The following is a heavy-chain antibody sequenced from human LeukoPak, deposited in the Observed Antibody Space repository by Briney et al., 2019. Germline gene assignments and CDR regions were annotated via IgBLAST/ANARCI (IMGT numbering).Heavy chain of an antibody. D-gene: IGHD3-10*01. CDR3: ARDRGFYYGSGSYKYYFDY. Sequence: ASVKVSCKASGYTFTSYYMHWVRQAPGQGLEWMGIINSNGGSTSYAQKFQGRVTMTRDTSTSTVYMELRSLRSDDTAVYYCARDRGFYYGSGSYKYYFDYWGQGTLVTVSS. V-gene: IGHV1-46*01. CDR1: GYTFTSYY. J-gene: IGHJ4*02. CDR2: INSNGGST.